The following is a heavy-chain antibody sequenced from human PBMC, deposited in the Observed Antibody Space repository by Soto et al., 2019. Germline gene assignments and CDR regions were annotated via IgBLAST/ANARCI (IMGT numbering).Heavy chain of an antibody. CDR1: GYSFSTYD. J-gene: IGHJ5*02. CDR3: ATSYDSGFDP. D-gene: IGHD3-3*01. Sequence: GASVKVSCKASGYSFSTYDISWLRQAPGQGPEWMGRISPKNGNTNYAQNFQDRVTMTADTSSSTAYMELRGLRSDDTAKYYCATSYDSGFDPWGQGTLVTVYS. V-gene: IGHV1-18*04. CDR2: ISPKNGNT.